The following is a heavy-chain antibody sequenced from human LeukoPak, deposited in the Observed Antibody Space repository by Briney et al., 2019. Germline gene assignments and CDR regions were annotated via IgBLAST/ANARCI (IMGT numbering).Heavy chain of an antibody. D-gene: IGHD4-17*01. CDR3: AKAPWGDYVPDFDY. CDR2: ISYDGSNK. CDR1: GFTFSSYG. J-gene: IGHJ4*02. Sequence: GRSLRLSCAASGFTFSSYGMHWVRQAPGKGLEWVAVISYDGSNKYYADSVKGRFTISRDNSKNTLYLQMNSLRAEDTAVYYCAKAPWGDYVPDFDYWGQGTLVTVSS. V-gene: IGHV3-30*18.